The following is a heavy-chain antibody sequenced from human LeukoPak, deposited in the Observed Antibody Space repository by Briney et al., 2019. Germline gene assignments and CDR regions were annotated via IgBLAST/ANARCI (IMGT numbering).Heavy chain of an antibody. J-gene: IGHJ6*03. D-gene: IGHD2-15*01. V-gene: IGHV4-59*11. CDR2: ISNSGST. CDR1: GGPIISHY. CDR3: GRDALVGYLSFYYMDV. Sequence: PSETLSLTCTVSGGPIISHYWTWIRQSPVKGLEWIGDISNSGSTSYNPSLKSRVTISIDTSKNQFSLKLSSVTAADTAVYYCGRDALVGYLSFYYMDVWSKGTTVTVSS.